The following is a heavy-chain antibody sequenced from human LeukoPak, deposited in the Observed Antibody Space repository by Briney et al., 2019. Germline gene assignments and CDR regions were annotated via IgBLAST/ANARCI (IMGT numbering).Heavy chain of an antibody. CDR2: IYYSGST. CDR3: ARQHRGYSYPGYFDY. D-gene: IGHD5-18*01. J-gene: IGHJ4*02. V-gene: IGHV4-39*01. Sequence: GSLRLSCAASGFTFSSYSMNWVRQAPGKGLEWIGSIYYSGSTYYNPSLKSRVTISVDTSKNQFSLKLSSVTAADTAVYYCARQHRGYSYPGYFDYWGQGTLVTVSS. CDR1: GFTFSSYSMN.